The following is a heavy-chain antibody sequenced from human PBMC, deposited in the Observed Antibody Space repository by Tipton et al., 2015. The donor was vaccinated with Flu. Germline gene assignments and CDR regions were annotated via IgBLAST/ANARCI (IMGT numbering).Heavy chain of an antibody. V-gene: IGHV4-59*01. J-gene: IGHJ6*02. CDR1: DGSITSYY. CDR3: ARARAPYYYYAMDV. CDR2: IYNSGTT. Sequence: TLSLTCTVSDGSITSYYWSWIRQPPGKGLEWIGYIYNSGTTNFNPSLMSRLTISVDTSKNQFSLKPSSVTAADTAVYFCARARAPYYYYAMDVWGQGTTVTVSS.